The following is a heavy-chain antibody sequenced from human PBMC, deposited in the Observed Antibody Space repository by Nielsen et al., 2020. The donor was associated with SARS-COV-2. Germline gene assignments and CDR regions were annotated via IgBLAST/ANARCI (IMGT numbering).Heavy chain of an antibody. CDR3: ARGPGSSSPVDY. CDR2: INAGNGNT. Sequence: WVRQAPGQGLEWMGWINAGNGNTKYSQKFQGRVTITRDTSISTAYMELSRLRSDDTAVYYCARGPGSSSPVDYWGQGTLVTVSS. V-gene: IGHV1-3*01. J-gene: IGHJ4*02. D-gene: IGHD6-6*01.